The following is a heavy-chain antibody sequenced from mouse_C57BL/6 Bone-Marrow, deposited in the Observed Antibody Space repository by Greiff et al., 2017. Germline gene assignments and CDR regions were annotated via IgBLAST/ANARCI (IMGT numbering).Heavy chain of an antibody. D-gene: IGHD1-1*01. V-gene: IGHV2-9-1*01. J-gene: IGHJ2*01. CDR2: IWTGGGT. Sequence: VQLVESGPGLVAPSQSLSITCTVSGFSLTSYAISWVRQPPGKGLEWLGVIWTGGGTNYNSALKSRLSISKDNSKSQVFLKMNSLQTDDTARYYCARKASYYGRHYFDYWGQGTTLTVSS. CDR3: ARKASYYGRHYFDY. CDR1: GFSLTSYA.